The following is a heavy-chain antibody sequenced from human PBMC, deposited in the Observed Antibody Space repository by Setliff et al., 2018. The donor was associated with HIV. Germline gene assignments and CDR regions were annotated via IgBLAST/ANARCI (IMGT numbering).Heavy chain of an antibody. J-gene: IGHJ6*03. Sequence: SETLSLTCTVSGGSISSGSYYWSWIRQPAGKGLEWIGRIYTSGSTNYNPSLKSRVTISVDTSKNHFSLKLSSVTAADTAVYYCARVGWSGYYYDHYYYYYMGVWGKGTTVTVSS. CDR3: ARVGWSGYYYDHYYYYYMGV. CDR2: IYTSGST. V-gene: IGHV4-61*02. D-gene: IGHD3-22*01. CDR1: GGSISSGSYY.